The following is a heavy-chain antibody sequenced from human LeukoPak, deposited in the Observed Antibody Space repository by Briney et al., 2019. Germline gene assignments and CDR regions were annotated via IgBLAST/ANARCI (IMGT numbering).Heavy chain of an antibody. V-gene: IGHV3-23*01. CDR2: IISVGTT. J-gene: IGHJ6*03. CDR3: AKGNAANFYYYMDA. D-gene: IGHD5-18*01. CDR1: GFTFSSYA. Sequence: GGSLRLSCAASGFTFSSYAMTWVRQAPGKGLEWVSGIISVGTTYYADSVRGRFIISRDNSKNTLYLQMNSLRAEDTAVYYCAKGNAANFYYYMDAWGKGTTVTVSS.